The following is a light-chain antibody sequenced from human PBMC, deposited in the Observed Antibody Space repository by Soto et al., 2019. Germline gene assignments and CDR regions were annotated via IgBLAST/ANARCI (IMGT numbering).Light chain of an antibody. CDR3: SSYTSASALGI. Sequence: QSALTQPASVSGSPGQTITISCAGTKFDIGRYDYVSWYRQHPGEAPKLIIFEVNNRPSGVSNRFSGSKSGNTASLTIFGLQVEDEALYFCSSYTSASALGIVGGGTKLTVL. CDR2: EVN. CDR1: KFDIGRYDY. V-gene: IGLV2-14*01. J-gene: IGLJ2*01.